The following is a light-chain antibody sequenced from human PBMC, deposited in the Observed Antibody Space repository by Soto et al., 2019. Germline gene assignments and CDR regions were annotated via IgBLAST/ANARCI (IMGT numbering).Light chain of an antibody. CDR1: QSVTGW. CDR3: QQYHSYAPYT. J-gene: IGKJ2*01. V-gene: IGKV1-5*01. CDR2: DAS. Sequence: DIQMTQSPSTLSASVGDRVTITCRASQSVTGWLAWYQQKPGEAPKLLIYDASTLASGVPSRFSGSGSVTQFTLTISSLQADDSATYYCQQYHSYAPYTFGQGNKLEIK.